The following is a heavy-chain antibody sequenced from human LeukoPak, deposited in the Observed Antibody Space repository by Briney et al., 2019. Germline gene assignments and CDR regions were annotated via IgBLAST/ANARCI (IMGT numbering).Heavy chain of an antibody. D-gene: IGHD1-26*01. CDR1: GFTFSSYG. Sequence: GGSLRLSCAASGFTFSSYGMHWVRQAPGKGLEWVAVISYDGSNKYYADSVKGRFTISRDNSKNTLYLQMNSLGAEDTAMYYCARDQEGGTYSRGFDLWGQGTRVIVSS. CDR3: ARDQEGGTYSRGFDL. CDR2: ISYDGSNK. V-gene: IGHV3-30*03. J-gene: IGHJ4*02.